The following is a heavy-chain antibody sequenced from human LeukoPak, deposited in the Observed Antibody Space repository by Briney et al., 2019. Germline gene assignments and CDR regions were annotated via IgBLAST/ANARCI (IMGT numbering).Heavy chain of an antibody. V-gene: IGHV1-2*02. J-gene: IGHJ4*02. D-gene: IGHD2-2*02. Sequence: GASVKVSCKASGYTFTDYYIHWVRQAPGQGLEWMGWINPNSGGTDYAQNFQGRVTMTRDTSNSTAYMELGRLRPDDSAVYYCARDVSPSAGYTFDHWGQGTLVTVSS. CDR1: GYTFTDYY. CDR2: INPNSGGT. CDR3: ARDVSPSAGYTFDH.